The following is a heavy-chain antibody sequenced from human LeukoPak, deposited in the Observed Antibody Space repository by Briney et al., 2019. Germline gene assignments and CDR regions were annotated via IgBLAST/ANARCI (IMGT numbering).Heavy chain of an antibody. CDR3: ARVHMVQGVNVDPCDY. D-gene: IGHD3-10*01. CDR2: ISSSSSYI. CDR1: GFTFSSYS. Sequence: GGSLRLSCAASGFTFSSYSMNWVRQAPGKGLEWVSSISSSSSYIYYADSVKGRFTISRDNAKKSLFLQMNSLRAEDTAVYYCARVHMVQGVNVDPCDYWGQGTLVTVSS. V-gene: IGHV3-21*01. J-gene: IGHJ4*02.